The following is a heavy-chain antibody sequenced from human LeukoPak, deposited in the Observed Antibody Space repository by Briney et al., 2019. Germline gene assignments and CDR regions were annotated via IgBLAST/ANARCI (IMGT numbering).Heavy chain of an antibody. D-gene: IGHD4-17*01. CDR3: AKDMTTVTTCFDY. CDR1: GFTFDDYA. Sequence: GGSLRLSCAASGFTFDDYAMRWVRQAPGKGLEWVSGIGWNSGSIGYADSVKGRFTISRDNAKNSLYLQMNSLRAEDTVLYYCAKDMTTVTTCFDYWGQGTLVTVSS. V-gene: IGHV3-9*01. CDR2: IGWNSGSI. J-gene: IGHJ4*02.